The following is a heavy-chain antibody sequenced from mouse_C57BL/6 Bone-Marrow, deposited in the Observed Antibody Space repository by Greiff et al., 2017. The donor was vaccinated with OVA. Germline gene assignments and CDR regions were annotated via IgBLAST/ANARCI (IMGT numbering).Heavy chain of an antibody. CDR1: GFTFSDYY. CDR2: INYDGSST. J-gene: IGHJ2*01. V-gene: IGHV5-16*01. CDR3: ARITTAGYFDY. Sequence: EVKVVESEGGLVQPGSSMKLSCTASGFTFSDYYMAWVRQVPEKGLEWVANINYDGSSTYYLDSLKSRFIISRDNAKNILYLQMSSLKSEDTATYYCARITTAGYFDYWGQGTTLTVSS. D-gene: IGHD1-2*01.